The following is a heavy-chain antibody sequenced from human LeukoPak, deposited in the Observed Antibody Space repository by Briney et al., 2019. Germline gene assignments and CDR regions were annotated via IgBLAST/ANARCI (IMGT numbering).Heavy chain of an antibody. V-gene: IGHV4-4*07. CDR1: GDSISPYY. CDR2: IYGGGNT. J-gene: IGHJ5*02. D-gene: IGHD3-10*01. CDR3: ARDRGLYGEVLFDP. Sequence: SETLSLTCSVSGDSISPYYLSWIRQPAGKGLEWIGRIYGGGNTNYNPSLKSRLTLSMDTSKNQFSLKLRSVTAADTAVYYCARDRGLYGEVLFDPWGQGTLVTVSS.